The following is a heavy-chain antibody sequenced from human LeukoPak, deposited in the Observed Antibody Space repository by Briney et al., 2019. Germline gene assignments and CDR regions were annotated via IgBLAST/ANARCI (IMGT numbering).Heavy chain of an antibody. CDR1: GYTFTSYA. CDR3: ARGLGYGGYYEYYFDY. CDR2: INPTTGST. V-gene: IGHV1-46*01. Sequence: ASVKVSCKASGYTFTSYAMHWVRQAPGQGLEWMGIINPTTGSTNYLQKFKGRVTMTRDTSTSTVYMELRGLISEDTAVYYCARGLGYGGYYEYYFDYWGQGTLVTDSS. J-gene: IGHJ4*02. D-gene: IGHD3-22*01.